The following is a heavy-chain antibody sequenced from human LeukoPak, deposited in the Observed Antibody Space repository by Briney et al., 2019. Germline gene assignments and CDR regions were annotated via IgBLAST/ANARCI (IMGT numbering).Heavy chain of an antibody. CDR2: ISSSGSTI. Sequence: GGSLRLSCAASGFTFSSYEMNWVRQAPGKGLEWVSYISSSGSTIYHADSVKGRFTISRDNAKNSLYLQMNSLRAEDTAVYYCARDWGVRFGELSSYMDVWGKGTTVTISS. CDR3: ARDWGVRFGELSSYMDV. J-gene: IGHJ6*03. D-gene: IGHD3-10*01. CDR1: GFTFSSYE. V-gene: IGHV3-48*03.